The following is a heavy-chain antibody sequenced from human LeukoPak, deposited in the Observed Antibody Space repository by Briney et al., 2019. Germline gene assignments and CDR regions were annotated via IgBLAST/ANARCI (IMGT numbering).Heavy chain of an antibody. CDR1: GGTFTRYA. CDR2: VIPIFGTA. J-gene: IGHJ5*02. Sequence: GASVTVSFTASGGTFTRYAISWVRQAPGQGIGWMGGVIPIFGTANYAKKFQRRVTITTDESTSTAYMELSSLRSEDTAVYYCARGAERKKGGNWFDPWGQGTLVTVSS. D-gene: IGHD3-16*01. V-gene: IGHV1-69*05. CDR3: ARGAERKKGGNWFDP.